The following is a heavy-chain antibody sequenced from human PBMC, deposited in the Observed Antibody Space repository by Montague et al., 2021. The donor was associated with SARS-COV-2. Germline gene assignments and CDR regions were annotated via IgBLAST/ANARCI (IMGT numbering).Heavy chain of an antibody. CDR3: VRVTHYRSAWPYYMDV. Sequence: SETLSLTCTVSGDSISSSSYYWGWIRQPPGKGLEWIGSINNRGNTYNNSSLRSRVSISVDTSKNQFSLNVRSVTAADTGLFYCVRVTHYRSAWPYYMDVWGKGTAVTI. CDR2: INNRGNT. CDR1: GDSISSSSYY. D-gene: IGHD4-11*01. J-gene: IGHJ6*03. V-gene: IGHV4-39*01.